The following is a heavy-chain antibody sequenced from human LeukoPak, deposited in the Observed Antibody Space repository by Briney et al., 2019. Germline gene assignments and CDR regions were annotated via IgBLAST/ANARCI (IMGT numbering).Heavy chain of an antibody. Sequence: ASVRVSCKASGYTFTGYYMHWVRQAPGQGLEWMGWINPNSGGTNYAQKFQGRVTMARDTSISTAYMELSRLRSDDTAVYYCARVFPYYYDSSGYYYWGQGTLVTVSS. CDR1: GYTFTGYY. D-gene: IGHD3-22*01. J-gene: IGHJ4*02. CDR3: ARVFPYYYDSSGYYY. CDR2: INPNSGGT. V-gene: IGHV1-2*02.